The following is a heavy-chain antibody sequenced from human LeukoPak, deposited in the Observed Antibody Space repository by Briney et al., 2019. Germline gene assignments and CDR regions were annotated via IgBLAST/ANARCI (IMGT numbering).Heavy chain of an antibody. Sequence: ASVKVSCKASGGTFSSYAISWVRQAPGQGLEWMGRIIPIFGIANYAQKFQGRVTITADKSTSTAYMELSSLRSEDTAVYYWARERAYCSSTSCYIRGIDYWGQGTLVTVSS. D-gene: IGHD2-2*02. J-gene: IGHJ4*02. CDR1: GGTFSSYA. V-gene: IGHV1-69*04. CDR2: IIPIFGIA. CDR3: ARERAYCSSTSCYIRGIDY.